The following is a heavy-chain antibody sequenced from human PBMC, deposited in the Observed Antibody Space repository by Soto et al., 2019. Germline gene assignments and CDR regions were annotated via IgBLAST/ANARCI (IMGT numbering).Heavy chain of an antibody. D-gene: IGHD2-21*02. CDR3: ARKTGTGVVTAINYFDY. CDR1: SGSISSYY. Sequence: PSETLSLTCTVSSGSISSYYWSWIRQPPGKGLEWIGYIYYSGSTNYNPSLKSRVTISVDTSKNQFSLKLSSVTAADTAVYYCARKTGTGVVTAINYFDYWGQGTLVTVSS. CDR2: IYYSGST. V-gene: IGHV4-59*01. J-gene: IGHJ4*02.